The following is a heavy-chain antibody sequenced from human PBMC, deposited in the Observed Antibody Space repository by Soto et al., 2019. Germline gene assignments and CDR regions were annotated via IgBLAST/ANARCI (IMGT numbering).Heavy chain of an antibody. CDR1: GGSISSSNW. D-gene: IGHD3-10*01. CDR3: ASSPLHPRIDGEN. CDR2: IYHSGST. Sequence: QVQLQESGPRLVKPSGTLSLTCAVSGGSISSSNWWSWVRQPPGKGLEWIGEIYHSGSTNYNPSRESRVTISVDRAKNQFSLKLRAVTAPDTAVYSFASSPLHPRIDGENCGQGTLATASS. J-gene: IGHJ4*02. V-gene: IGHV4-4*02.